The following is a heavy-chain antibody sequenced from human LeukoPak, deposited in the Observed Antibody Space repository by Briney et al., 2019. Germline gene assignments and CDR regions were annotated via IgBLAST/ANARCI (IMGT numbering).Heavy chain of an antibody. V-gene: IGHV4-4*09. CDR3: ARHQAEWLRLRPYYYMDV. D-gene: IGHD5-12*01. CDR2: IYTSGST. Sequence: SETLSLTCTVSGGSITSYYWSWIRQPPGKGLEWIGYIYTSGSTNYNPSLKSRVTISVDTSKNQFSLKLSSVTAADTAVYYCARHQAEWLRLRPYYYMDVWGKGTTVTVSS. CDR1: GGSITSYY. J-gene: IGHJ6*03.